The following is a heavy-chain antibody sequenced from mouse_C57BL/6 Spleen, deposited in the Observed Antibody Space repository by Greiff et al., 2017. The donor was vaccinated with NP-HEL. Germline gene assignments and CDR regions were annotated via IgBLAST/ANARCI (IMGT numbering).Heavy chain of an antibody. V-gene: IGHV1-72*01. CDR2: IDPNSGGT. CDR1: GYTFTSYW. CDR3: AFYYDYDEDYAMDY. D-gene: IGHD2-4*01. Sequence: VQLQQSGAELVKPGASVKLSCKASGYTFTSYWMHWVKQRPGRGLEWIGRIDPNSGGTKYNEKFKSKATLTVDKPSSTAYMQLSSLTSEDSAVYYCAFYYDYDEDYAMDYWGQGTSVTVSS. J-gene: IGHJ4*01.